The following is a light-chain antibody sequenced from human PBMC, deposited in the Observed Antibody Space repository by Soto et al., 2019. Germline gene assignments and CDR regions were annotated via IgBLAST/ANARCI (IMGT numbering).Light chain of an antibody. Sequence: FVLTHSPGTLSLSPGERATLSCSASQTVRNNYLAWYQQKPGQAPRLLIYDASSRATGIPDRFSGGGSGTDFTLTISRLEPEDFAVYYCQQYGRSPTFGQGTRLEIK. J-gene: IGKJ5*01. CDR2: DAS. V-gene: IGKV3-20*01. CDR1: QTVRNNY. CDR3: QQYGRSPT.